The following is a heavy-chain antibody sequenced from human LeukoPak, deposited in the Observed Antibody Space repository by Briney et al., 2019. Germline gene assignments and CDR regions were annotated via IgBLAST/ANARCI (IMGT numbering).Heavy chain of an antibody. V-gene: IGHV4-38-2*02. J-gene: IGHJ6*03. CDR2: IYHSGST. CDR3: ARLKAPDYYYYMDV. CDR1: GDSVNGYY. Sequence: SETLSLTCTVSGDSVNGYYWSWIRQPPGKGLEWIGSIYHSGSTYYNPSLKSRVTISVDTSKNQFSLKLSSVTAADTAVYYCARLKAPDYYYYMDVWGKGTTVTVSS.